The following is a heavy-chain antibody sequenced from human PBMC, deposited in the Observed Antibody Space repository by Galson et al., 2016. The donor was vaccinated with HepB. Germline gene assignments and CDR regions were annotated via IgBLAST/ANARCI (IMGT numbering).Heavy chain of an antibody. J-gene: IGHJ6*03. CDR3: ARGRQQPPAYYYYYMDV. Sequence: SLRLSCAASGFIFSDHYVDWVRQAPGKALEWVASVSGPSFYIFYTDSVKGRFTISRDNAINSLFLQMHDLRPEDTAVYYCARGRQQPPAYYYYYMDVWGKGTTVTVSS. CDR1: GFIFSDHY. CDR2: VSGPSFYI. V-gene: IGHV3-69-1*02. D-gene: IGHD2-15*01.